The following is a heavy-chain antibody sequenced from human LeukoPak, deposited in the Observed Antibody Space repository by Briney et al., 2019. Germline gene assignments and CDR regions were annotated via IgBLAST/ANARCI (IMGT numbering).Heavy chain of an antibody. Sequence: GGSLRLSCAASGFTFDDYTMHWVRQPPGKGLEWVSLVTWDAGTTYYADSVKGRFTVSRDNSKNSLYLQMNSLRSEDTALYYCAKGGQTAARDMDVWGKGTTVTVSS. CDR1: GFTFDDYT. J-gene: IGHJ6*03. CDR2: VTWDAGTT. V-gene: IGHV3-43*01. D-gene: IGHD2-2*01. CDR3: AKGGQTAARDMDV.